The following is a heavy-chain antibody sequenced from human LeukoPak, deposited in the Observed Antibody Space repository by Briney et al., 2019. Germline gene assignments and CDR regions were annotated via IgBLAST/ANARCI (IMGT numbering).Heavy chain of an antibody. CDR3: ARDSRLGATGPSFYFDY. CDR1: GGTFSSYA. D-gene: IGHD1-26*01. J-gene: IGHJ4*02. V-gene: IGHV1-69*05. Sequence: ASVKVSCKASGGTFSSYAISWVRQAPGQGLEWMGRIIPIFGTANYARKFQGRVTITTDESTSTAYMELSSLRSEDTAVYYCARDSRLGATGPSFYFDYWGQGTLVTVSS. CDR2: IIPIFGTA.